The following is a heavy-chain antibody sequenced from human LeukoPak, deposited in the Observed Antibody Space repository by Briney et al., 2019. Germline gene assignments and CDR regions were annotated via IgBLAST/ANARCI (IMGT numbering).Heavy chain of an antibody. J-gene: IGHJ4*02. V-gene: IGHV3-64D*09. Sequence: GGSLRLSCSASGFTFNNYVMHWVRQAPGKGLEYVSATSPNGDTTYYTDSVKGRFTISRDNSKNTLYLQMSSLRAEDTAVYYCVKITSVTGGDCWGQGTRLTVSS. CDR2: TSPNGDTT. CDR1: GFTFNNYV. CDR3: VKITSVTGGDC. D-gene: IGHD1-1*01.